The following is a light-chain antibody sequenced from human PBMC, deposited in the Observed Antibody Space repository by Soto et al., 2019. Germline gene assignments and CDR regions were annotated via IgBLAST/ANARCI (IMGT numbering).Light chain of an antibody. CDR2: DVS. CDR1: SSDVGGYNY. Sequence: QSALTQPASVSGSPGQSITISCTGTSSDVGGYNYVSWYQHHPGKAPKLIIYDVSNRPSGVSIRFSGSKSDNTASLTISGLQPEDEADYHCSSYTTSNTRQLVFVTGIKVTVL. J-gene: IGLJ1*01. V-gene: IGLV2-14*03. CDR3: SSYTTSNTRQLV.